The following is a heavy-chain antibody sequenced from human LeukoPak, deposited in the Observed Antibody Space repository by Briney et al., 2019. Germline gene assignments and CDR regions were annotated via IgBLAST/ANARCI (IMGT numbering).Heavy chain of an antibody. V-gene: IGHV3-30-3*01. CDR1: GLTFSSYA. CDR2: ISYDGNNK. J-gene: IGHJ4*02. D-gene: IGHD6-19*01. CDR3: ARGRAHYSIGWYGEGFAY. Sequence: PGGSLRLSCAASGLTFSSYAMHWVRQAPGKGLEWVALISYDGNNKDYADSVRGRFTIPRDNSKSTLYLQMNSLRPEDTAVYYCARGRAHYSIGWYGEGFAYWGQGTLVTVSS.